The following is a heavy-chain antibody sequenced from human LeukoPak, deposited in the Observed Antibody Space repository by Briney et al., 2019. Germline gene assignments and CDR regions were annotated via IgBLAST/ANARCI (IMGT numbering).Heavy chain of an antibody. CDR1: GYTPTELS. CDR2: FDPEDGET. J-gene: IGHJ4*02. Sequence: ASVKVSCKVSGYTPTELSMHWVRQAPGKGLEWMGGFDPEDGETIYAQKFQGRVTMTEDTSTDTAYMELSSLRSEDTAVYYCATAGLWLHYFDYWGQGTLVTVSS. D-gene: IGHD5-18*01. V-gene: IGHV1-24*01. CDR3: ATAGLWLHYFDY.